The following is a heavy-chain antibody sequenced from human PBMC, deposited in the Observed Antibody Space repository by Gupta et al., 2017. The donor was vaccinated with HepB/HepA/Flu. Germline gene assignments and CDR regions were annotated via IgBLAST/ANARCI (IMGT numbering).Heavy chain of an antibody. CDR3: SRDTFGPYDY. Sequence: EVQLAESGGGLVQPGGSLSLSCAASGFTVSSYWMHWVRQAPGKGLVWVSRMNQHGSVINYADSVKGRFTISRDNTKNALYLQMNSLRAEDTAIYFCSRDTFGPYDYWGQGTLVTVSS. D-gene: IGHD2/OR15-2a*01. CDR1: GFTVSSYW. V-gene: IGHV3-74*01. J-gene: IGHJ4*02. CDR2: MNQHGSVI.